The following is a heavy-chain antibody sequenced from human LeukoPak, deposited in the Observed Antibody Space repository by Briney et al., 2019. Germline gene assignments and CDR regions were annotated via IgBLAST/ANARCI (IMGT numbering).Heavy chain of an antibody. Sequence: ASVKVSCKPSGYTFTSYGISWVRQAPGQGLEWMGWISAYNGNTNYAQKLQGRVTMTTDTSTSTAYMELRSLRSDDTAVYYCARGTQMATLYYFDYWGQGTLVTVSS. V-gene: IGHV1-18*01. D-gene: IGHD5-24*01. J-gene: IGHJ4*02. CDR1: GYTFTSYG. CDR2: ISAYNGNT. CDR3: ARGTQMATLYYFDY.